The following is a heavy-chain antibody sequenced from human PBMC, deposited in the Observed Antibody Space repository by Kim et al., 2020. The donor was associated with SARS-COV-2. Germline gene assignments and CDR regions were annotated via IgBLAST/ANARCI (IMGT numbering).Heavy chain of an antibody. J-gene: IGHJ3*02. CDR3: AGGGGTKKQSLVRGTMHALDM. CDR2: LYSRSNT. D-gene: IGHD3-10*01. Sequence: GGSLRLSCAASGFTASNHYMTWVRQAPGQGLEWVSTLYSRSNTHYADSVRGRFTISRDDSKNTVVLQMSSLGVKETAAYYCAGGGGTKKQSLVRGTMHALDMWGQGTMVPVSS. V-gene: IGHV3-53*01. CDR1: GFTASNHY.